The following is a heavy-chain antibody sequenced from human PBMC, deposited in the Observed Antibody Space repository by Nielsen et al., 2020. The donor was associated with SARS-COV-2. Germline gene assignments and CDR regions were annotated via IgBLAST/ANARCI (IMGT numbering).Heavy chain of an antibody. CDR3: AGGGVLRYYYYYYYMDV. Sequence: SETLSPTCAVYGASFSGYYWSWIRQPPGKGLEWIGEINHSGSTNYNPSLKSRVTISVDTSKNQLSLKLSSVTAADTAVYYCAGGGVLRYYYYYYYMDVWGKGTTVTVSS. V-gene: IGHV4-34*01. CDR2: INHSGST. CDR1: GASFSGYY. D-gene: IGHD4-17*01. J-gene: IGHJ6*03.